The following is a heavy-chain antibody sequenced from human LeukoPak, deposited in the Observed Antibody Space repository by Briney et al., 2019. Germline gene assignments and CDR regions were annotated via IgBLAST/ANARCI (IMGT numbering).Heavy chain of an antibody. CDR2: ISWNSGSI. J-gene: IGHJ4*02. V-gene: IGHV3-9*01. CDR1: GFTFDDYA. CDR3: ARDRRDIVVVPAAIPTNDY. Sequence: GGSLRLSCAASGFTFDDYAMHWVRQAPGKGLEWVSGISWNSGSIGYADSVKGRFTISRDNAKNSLYLQMNSLRAEDTAVYYCARDRRDIVVVPAAIPTNDYWGQGTLVTVSS. D-gene: IGHD2-2*01.